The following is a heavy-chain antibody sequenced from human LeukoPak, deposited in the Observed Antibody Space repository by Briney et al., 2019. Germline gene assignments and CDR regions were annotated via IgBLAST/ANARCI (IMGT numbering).Heavy chain of an antibody. Sequence: QTGGSLRLSCAASGFTFSSYGMSWVRQAPGKGLEWVSAISGSGGSTFYADSVRGRFTISRDNSKNTLYLQMNSLRAEDTAVYYCAKGGDGYNRNFDYWGQGTLVTVSS. CDR1: GFTFSSYG. CDR2: ISGSGGST. V-gene: IGHV3-23*01. CDR3: AKGGDGYNRNFDY. D-gene: IGHD5-24*01. J-gene: IGHJ4*02.